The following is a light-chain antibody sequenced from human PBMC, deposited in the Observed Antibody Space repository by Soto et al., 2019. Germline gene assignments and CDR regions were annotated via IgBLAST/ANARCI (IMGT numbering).Light chain of an antibody. CDR1: QSVSSS. CDR2: DAS. Sequence: EIVLTQSPATLSLSPGERATLSCRASQSVSSSLAWYQQKPGQAPRLLIYDASNRATGIPARFSGSGSGTDVTLTISSLEPEDFALYYCQQRNDWPRTFGQGTKVEIK. V-gene: IGKV3-11*01. J-gene: IGKJ1*01. CDR3: QQRNDWPRT.